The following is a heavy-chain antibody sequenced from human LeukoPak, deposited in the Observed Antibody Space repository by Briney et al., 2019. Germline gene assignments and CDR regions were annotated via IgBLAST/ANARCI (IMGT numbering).Heavy chain of an antibody. CDR2: IYYSGST. J-gene: IGHJ4*02. CDR1: GGSISSGGYY. V-gene: IGHV4-31*03. D-gene: IGHD6-19*01. Sequence: SQTLSLTCTVSGGSISSGGYYWSWIRQHPGKGLEWIGYIYYSGSTYYNPSLKSRVTISVDTSKNQFSLKLSSVTAADTAVYYCARRGYSSGWFHDYWGQGTLVTVSS. CDR3: ARRGYSSGWFHDY.